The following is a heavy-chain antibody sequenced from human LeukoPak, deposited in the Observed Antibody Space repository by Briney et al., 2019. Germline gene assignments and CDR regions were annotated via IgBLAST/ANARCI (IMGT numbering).Heavy chain of an antibody. CDR3: ARRYDPGNTYYSTSELDY. J-gene: IGHJ4*01. V-gene: IGHV5-51*01. Sequence: KPGESLKISCKASGYTFTTFWIGWVRQMPGKGLEWMGIIYPRDSDTRYSPSFQGHVTISADRSISTAYLQWSSLKASDTAIYYCARRYDPGNTYYSTSELDYWGHGTLVTVSS. D-gene: IGHD3-10*01. CDR1: GYTFTTFW. CDR2: IYPRDSDT.